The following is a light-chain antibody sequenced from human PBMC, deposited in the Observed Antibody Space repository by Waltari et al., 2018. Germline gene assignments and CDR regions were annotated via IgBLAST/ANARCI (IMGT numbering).Light chain of an antibody. CDR2: DVN. V-gene: IGLV2-14*01. CDR3: NSHSSSDTPSV. Sequence: QSALTQPASVSGSPGQSITISCTGTSSDIGGYHYVSWYQQYPGEAPKVVIYDVNSRPSGVSNRFSGSKSGNTASLTISGLQAEDEADYYCNSHSSSDTPSVFGGGTKLTVL. CDR1: SSDIGGYHY. J-gene: IGLJ3*02.